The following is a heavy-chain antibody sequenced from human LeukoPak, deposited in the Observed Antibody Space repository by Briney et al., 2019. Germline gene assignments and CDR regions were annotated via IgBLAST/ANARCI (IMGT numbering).Heavy chain of an antibody. CDR2: IKTKTDGGTT. J-gene: IGHJ1*01. CDR3: TPVDGAGMVYRASPTTG. D-gene: IGHD4/OR15-4a*01. Sequence: GGSLRLSCTASGFTFSNAWMSWVRQPPGKGLEWIGRIKTKTDGGTTDYAAPGKGRFTISRDDSKNTLYLQMNSLKIEDIAVYYSTPVDGAGMVYRASPTTGGGERTVLTVSS. CDR1: GFTFSNAW. V-gene: IGHV3-15*01.